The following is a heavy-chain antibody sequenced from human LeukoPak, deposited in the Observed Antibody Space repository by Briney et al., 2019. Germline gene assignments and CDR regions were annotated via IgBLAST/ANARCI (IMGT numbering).Heavy chain of an antibody. CDR2: IYYSEST. J-gene: IGHJ4*02. V-gene: IGHV4-59*01. Sequence: SETLSLTCTVSGGSISSYYWSWIRQPPRQGLEWVGYIYYSESTNYNPSLKSRVTISVETSKNQFSLKLSSVTAADTAVYYCARDYYGSGSYFDYWGQGTLVTVSS. D-gene: IGHD3-10*01. CDR1: GGSISSYY. CDR3: ARDYYGSGSYFDY.